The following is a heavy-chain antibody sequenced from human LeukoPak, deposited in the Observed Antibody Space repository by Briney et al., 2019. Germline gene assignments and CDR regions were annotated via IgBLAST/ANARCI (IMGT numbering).Heavy chain of an antibody. D-gene: IGHD2-2*02. J-gene: IGHJ4*02. CDR1: GGSISSYY. CDR3: ARSFTTYTIYFDY. V-gene: IGHV4-59*01. CDR2: IYYSGGT. Sequence: PSETLSLTCTVSGGSISSYYWSWIRQPPGKGLEWIGYIYYSGGTNYNPSLKSRVTISVDTSKNQFSLKLSSVTAADTAVYYCARSFTTYTIYFDYWGQGTLVTVSS.